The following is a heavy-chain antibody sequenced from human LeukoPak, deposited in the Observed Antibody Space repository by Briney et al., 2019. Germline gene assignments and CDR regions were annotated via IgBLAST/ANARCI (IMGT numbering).Heavy chain of an antibody. Sequence: GGSLRLSCGASGFTFSSYAMSWVRQTPGKGLEWVAVISGGGGTTHYADSVKGRFTISRDNSKNTLYLQMNSLRAEDTAVYYCAKILGSGSYYYFDYWGQGTLVTVSS. CDR3: AKILGSGSYYYFDY. J-gene: IGHJ4*02. CDR2: ISGGGGTT. V-gene: IGHV3-23*01. CDR1: GFTFSSYA. D-gene: IGHD3-10*01.